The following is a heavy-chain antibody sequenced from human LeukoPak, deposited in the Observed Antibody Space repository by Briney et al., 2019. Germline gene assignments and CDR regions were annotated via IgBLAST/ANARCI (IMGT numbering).Heavy chain of an antibody. J-gene: IGHJ4*02. V-gene: IGHV3-23*01. Sequence: GGSLRLSCAASGFTFSSYAMSWVRQAPGKGPKRAPAISGSGGSTYYADSVKGRFTISRDNSKNTLYLQMNSLRAEDTAVYYCAKSLSGATTGFDYWGQGTLVTVSS. CDR2: ISGSGGST. CDR3: AKSLSGATTGFDY. D-gene: IGHD1-26*01. CDR1: GFTFSSYA.